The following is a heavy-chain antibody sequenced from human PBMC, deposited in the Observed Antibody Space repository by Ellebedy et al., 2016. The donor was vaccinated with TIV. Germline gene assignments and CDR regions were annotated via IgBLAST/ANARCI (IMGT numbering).Heavy chain of an antibody. J-gene: IGHJ5*02. CDR1: GGSIRRGGYY. V-gene: IGHV4-31*03. CDR2: IDYSGST. D-gene: IGHD2-15*01. Sequence: SETLSLXXTVPGGSIRRGGYYWSWICQHPGKGLEWIGYIDYSGSTYYNPSLKSRLKISVDTSKNQFSLRLSSVTAADTAVYYCARAEREGYCSGGSCSTWFDPWGQGTLVTVSS. CDR3: ARAEREGYCSGGSCSTWFDP.